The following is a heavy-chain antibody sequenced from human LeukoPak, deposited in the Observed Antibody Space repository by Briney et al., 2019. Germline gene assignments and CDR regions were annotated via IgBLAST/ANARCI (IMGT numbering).Heavy chain of an antibody. CDR3: ARVHLWYGDYGFLDI. CDR1: GFTFSSFA. J-gene: IGHJ3*02. D-gene: IGHD4-17*01. Sequence: GGSLRLSCAASGFTFSSFAMTWVRQAPGKGLEWVSSITGSHGPTYNTDSVKGRFTISRDNSQNTLYLQMNSLRAEDTAIYYCARVHLWYGDYGFLDIWGQGTMVTVSS. CDR2: ITGSHGPT. V-gene: IGHV3-23*01.